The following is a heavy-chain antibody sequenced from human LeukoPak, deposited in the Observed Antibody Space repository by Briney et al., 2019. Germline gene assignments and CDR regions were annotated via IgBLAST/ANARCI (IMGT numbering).Heavy chain of an antibody. CDR3: ARVPPVATSYFDY. Sequence: GGSLRLSCAASGFTFSSYEMNWVRQAPGKGLEWVSYISSSDSTIYYADSVKGRFTISRDNAKNSLYLQMNSLRAEDTAVYYCARVPPVATSYFDYWGQGTLVTVSS. J-gene: IGHJ4*02. D-gene: IGHD5-12*01. V-gene: IGHV3-48*03. CDR1: GFTFSSYE. CDR2: ISSSDSTI.